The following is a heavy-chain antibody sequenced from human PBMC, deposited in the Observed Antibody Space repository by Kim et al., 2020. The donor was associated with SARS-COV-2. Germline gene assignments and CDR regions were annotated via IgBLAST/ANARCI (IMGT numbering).Heavy chain of an antibody. Sequence: GGSLRLSCAASGFTFSSYGMHWVRQAPGKGLEWVAVISFYGSNKYYADSVKGRFTISRDNSKNTLYLQMNSLRAEDTAVYYCAKDKGADYGDRQGIYYYYYGMDVWGRGTTVTVTS. CDR2: ISFYGSNK. V-gene: IGHV3-30*18. CDR3: AKDKGADYGDRQGIYYYYYGMDV. J-gene: IGHJ6*02. CDR1: GFTFSSYG. D-gene: IGHD4-17*01.